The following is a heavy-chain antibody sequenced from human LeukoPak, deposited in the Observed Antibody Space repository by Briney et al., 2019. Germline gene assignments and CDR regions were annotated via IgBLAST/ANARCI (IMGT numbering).Heavy chain of an antibody. CDR1: GGSFSGYY. Sequence: SETLSLTCAVYGGSFSGYYWSWIRQPPGKGLEWIGEINHSGSTNYNPSLKSRVTISVDTSKNQFSLKLSSVTAADTAVYYCASRTIQSIGGRRGDTFDIWGQGTKVTVSS. D-gene: IGHD3-3*01. V-gene: IGHV4-34*01. J-gene: IGHJ3*02. CDR3: ASRTIQSIGGRRGDTFDI. CDR2: INHSGST.